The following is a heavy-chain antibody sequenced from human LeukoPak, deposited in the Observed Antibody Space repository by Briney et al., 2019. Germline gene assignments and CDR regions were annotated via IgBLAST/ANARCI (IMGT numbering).Heavy chain of an antibody. V-gene: IGHV1-69*01. CDR1: GGSFSSST. Sequence: VKVSCKASGGSFSSSTINWVRQAPGQGLEWMGEIVPKYYTTNYAQKFQGRVTISADSSTSTAYMELSSLTSEDTAVYCCARDYTIKAPYFDYWGQGTLVTVSS. CDR2: IVPKYYTT. J-gene: IGHJ4*02. CDR3: ARDYTIKAPYFDY. D-gene: IGHD5-24*01.